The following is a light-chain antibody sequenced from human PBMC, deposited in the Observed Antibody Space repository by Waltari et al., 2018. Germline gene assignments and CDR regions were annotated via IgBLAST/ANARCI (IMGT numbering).Light chain of an antibody. CDR1: QVINKW. Sequence: DIQMTQSPSSVSASVGDRVTITFRACQVINKWLAWFQQTPGKAPKLLIYAGSSLQSGVPSRFSGSGSGADFTLTISTLQPEDSATYYCQQAHSFPYSFGQGTKLEIK. J-gene: IGKJ2*03. CDR2: AGS. CDR3: QQAHSFPYS. V-gene: IGKV1-12*01.